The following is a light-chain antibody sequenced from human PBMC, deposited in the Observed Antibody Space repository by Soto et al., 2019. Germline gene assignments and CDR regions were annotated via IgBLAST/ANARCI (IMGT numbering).Light chain of an antibody. Sequence: ATQMTQSPSSLSASVGDRVTITCRASHAIRSDLAWYQKKSGKAPKLLIYAASSLQSGVPSRFSGSGSGSYFTLPISSLQPEDFATYYCLQDYTYPRTFGQGTSVEI. CDR2: AAS. CDR1: HAIRSD. J-gene: IGKJ1*01. CDR3: LQDYTYPRT. V-gene: IGKV1-6*01.